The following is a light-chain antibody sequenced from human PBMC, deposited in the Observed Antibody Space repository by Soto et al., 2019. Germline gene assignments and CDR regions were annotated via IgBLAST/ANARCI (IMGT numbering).Light chain of an antibody. Sequence: RVMTQSTATLSVSPGESATVSCRASQSISGNLAWYQQKPGQAPRLLIYGASSRATGIPDRFSGSGSGTDFTLTISRLEPEDFAVYYCQQYGSSLWTFGQGTKVDIK. CDR3: QQYGSSLWT. V-gene: IGKV3-20*01. CDR1: QSISGN. CDR2: GAS. J-gene: IGKJ1*01.